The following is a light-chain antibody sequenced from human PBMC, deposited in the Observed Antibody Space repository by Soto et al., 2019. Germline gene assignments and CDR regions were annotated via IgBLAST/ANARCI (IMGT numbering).Light chain of an antibody. J-gene: IGLJ2*01. CDR3: QVWDSSSDHLVV. V-gene: IGLV3-21*02. CDR1: NIGSKS. CDR2: DDS. Sequence: SYELTQPPSVSVAPGQTARITCGGNNIGSKSVHWYQQKPGQAPVLVVYDDSARPSGIPERFSGSNSGNTATLTISRVEAGDEADYYCQVWDSSSDHLVVFGGVTKLTVL.